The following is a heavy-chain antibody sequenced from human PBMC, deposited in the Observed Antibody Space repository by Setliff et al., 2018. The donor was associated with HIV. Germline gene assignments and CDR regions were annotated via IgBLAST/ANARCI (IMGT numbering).Heavy chain of an antibody. CDR3: ARDNVDSDSRTYLHH. Sequence: ASVKVSCKASGGSFSSYALHWVRQAPGQGLEWMGNILPIFNKVNYAQKFRGRITITADKSTSTAYMELSSLTSDDAAVYFCARDNVDSDSRTYLHHWGQGTLVTVSS. D-gene: IGHD3-22*01. CDR1: GGSFSSYA. CDR2: ILPIFNKV. V-gene: IGHV1-69*04. J-gene: IGHJ5*02.